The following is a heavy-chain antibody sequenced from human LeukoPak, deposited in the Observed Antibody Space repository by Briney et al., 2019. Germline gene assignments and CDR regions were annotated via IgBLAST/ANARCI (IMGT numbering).Heavy chain of an antibody. CDR2: INHSGST. J-gene: IGHJ4*02. CDR3: ARVTGTAPE. CDR1: GGSLCGYY. Sequence: SETLSLTCAVYGGSLCGYYWSGLRQPPGEGREWIGEINHSGSTNHNPSLKSRVTISADTSKNQFSLKLSSVTTADTAVYYCARVTGTAPEWGQGTLVTVSS. V-gene: IGHV4-34*01. D-gene: IGHD1-7*01.